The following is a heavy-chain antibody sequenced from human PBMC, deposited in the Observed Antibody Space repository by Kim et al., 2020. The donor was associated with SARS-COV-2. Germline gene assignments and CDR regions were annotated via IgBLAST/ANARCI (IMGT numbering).Heavy chain of an antibody. CDR1: GFTFSSYA. CDR2: ISYDGSNK. CDR3: ARGSPYYYGSGTYGMDV. Sequence: GGSLRLSCAASGFTFSSYAMHWVRQAPGKGLEWVAVISYDGSNKYYADSVKGRFTISRDNSKNTLYLQMNSLRAEDTAVYYCARGSPYYYGSGTYGMDVWGQGTTVTVSS. V-gene: IGHV3-30*04. D-gene: IGHD3-10*01. J-gene: IGHJ6*02.